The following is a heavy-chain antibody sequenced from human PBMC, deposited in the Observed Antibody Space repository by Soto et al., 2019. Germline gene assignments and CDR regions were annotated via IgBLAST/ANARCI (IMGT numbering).Heavy chain of an antibody. D-gene: IGHD6-13*01. V-gene: IGHV5-51*01. CDR3: ARRQQLVQGAFDI. Sequence: GESLTLSCNSSGYCFTSYCIGWVRQPPGKGLEWMGIICHGHSDTKYSPSFQGQVTISADKSIRTAYLQWSSLKASDSAMYYCARRQQLVQGAFDIWGQGTMVTVSS. J-gene: IGHJ3*02. CDR2: ICHGHSDT. CDR1: GYCFTSYC.